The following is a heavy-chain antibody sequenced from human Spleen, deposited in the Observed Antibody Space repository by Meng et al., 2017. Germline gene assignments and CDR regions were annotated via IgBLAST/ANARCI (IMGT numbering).Heavy chain of an antibody. CDR2: IYHGGHT. D-gene: IGHD5-18*01. V-gene: IGHV4/OR15-8*02. Sequence: VQLLASSLRLFSPTGPMFLSCVLCGDPNSSFAWWARSRQPPGKWLEWIGDIYHGGHTNYTPSLKSRVTIAIDKSKNQFSLKLSSVTAADTAVYYCASWIYSCCWQWGQRPLVTVSS. J-gene: IGHJ4*02. CDR1: GDPNSSFAW. CDR3: ASWIYSCCWQ.